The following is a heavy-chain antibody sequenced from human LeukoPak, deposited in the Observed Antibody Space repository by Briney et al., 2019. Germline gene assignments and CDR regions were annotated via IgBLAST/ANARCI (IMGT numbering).Heavy chain of an antibody. CDR3: AKDRPASSWYKKRRGAFDI. V-gene: IGHV3-23*01. CDR1: GFTFSSYW. Sequence: GGSLRLSCAASGFTFSSYWMSWVRQAPGKGLEWVSAISGSGGSTYYADSVKGRFTISRDDSKNTLYLQMNSLRAEDTAVYYCAKDRPASSWYKKRRGAFDIWGQGTMVTVSS. CDR2: ISGSGGST. D-gene: IGHD6-13*01. J-gene: IGHJ3*02.